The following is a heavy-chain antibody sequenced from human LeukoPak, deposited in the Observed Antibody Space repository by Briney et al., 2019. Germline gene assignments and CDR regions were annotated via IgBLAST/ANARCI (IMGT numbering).Heavy chain of an antibody. CDR3: AKVVSYDFWSGYPRHMDV. D-gene: IGHD3-3*01. V-gene: IGHV3-23*01. J-gene: IGHJ6*03. CDR2: ISGSGGTT. Sequence: ASVKVSCKASGGTFSSYAMSWVRQAPGKGLEWVSAISGSGGTTYYADSVKGRFTISRDNSKNTLYLQMNSLRAEDTAVYYCAKVVSYDFWSGYPRHMDVWGKGTTVTVSS. CDR1: GGTFSSYA.